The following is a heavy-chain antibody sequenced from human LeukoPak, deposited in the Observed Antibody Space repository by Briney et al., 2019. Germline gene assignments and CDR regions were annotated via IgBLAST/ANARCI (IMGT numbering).Heavy chain of an antibody. CDR1: GYTFTGYY. CDR2: INPNSGGT. Sequence: VASVKVSCKASGYTFTGYYMHWVRQAPGQGLEWMGWINPNSGGTNYAQKFQGWVTMTRDTSISTAYMELSRLRSDDTAVYYCARGPYYYDSSGYLVYWGQGTLVTVSS. J-gene: IGHJ4*02. CDR3: ARGPYYYDSSGYLVY. D-gene: IGHD3-22*01. V-gene: IGHV1-2*04.